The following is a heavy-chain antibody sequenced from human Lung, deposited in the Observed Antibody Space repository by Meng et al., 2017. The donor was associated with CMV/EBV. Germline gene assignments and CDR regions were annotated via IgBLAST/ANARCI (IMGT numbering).Heavy chain of an antibody. CDR1: GFTFSSYA. CDR3: ARDPGFGFSSALDY. Sequence: GESLKISCAASGFTFSSYAMHWVRQAPGKGLEWVAVISYDGSNKYYADSVKGRFTISRDNSKNTLYLQMNSLRAEDTAVYYCARDPGFGFSSALDYWGQRTLVTVSS. D-gene: IGHD3-16*01. V-gene: IGHV3-30*04. CDR2: ISYDGSNK. J-gene: IGHJ4*02.